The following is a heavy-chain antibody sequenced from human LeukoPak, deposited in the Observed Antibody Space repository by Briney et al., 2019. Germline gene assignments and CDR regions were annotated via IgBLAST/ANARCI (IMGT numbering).Heavy chain of an antibody. CDR2: INPSGGST. Sequence: ASVKVSCKASRYIFANYYIHWVRQAPGQGLEWMGIINPSGGSTSYAQKFQGRVTLTRDTSTSTVYMELSSLRSGDTAVYYCARGDIVATMGYYYYGMDVWGQGTTVTVSS. CDR1: RYIFANYY. D-gene: IGHD5-12*01. CDR3: ARGDIVATMGYYYYGMDV. V-gene: IGHV1-46*01. J-gene: IGHJ6*02.